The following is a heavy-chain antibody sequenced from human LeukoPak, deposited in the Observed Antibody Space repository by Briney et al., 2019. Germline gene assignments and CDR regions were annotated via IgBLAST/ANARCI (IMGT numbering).Heavy chain of an antibody. J-gene: IGHJ6*03. CDR3: ARGRGITVVGDVHGGDYYYYYMDV. D-gene: IGHD3-10*01. V-gene: IGHV1-69*13. CDR2: IIPIFGTT. Sequence: ASVKVSSKASGDTFRRYAISWVRQAPGQGLEWMGGIIPIFGTTNYPQKFQGRVTITADESTATAYMELSGLRSEDTAVYYCARGRGITVVGDVHGGDYYYYYMDVWGRGTTVTVSS. CDR1: GDTFRRYA.